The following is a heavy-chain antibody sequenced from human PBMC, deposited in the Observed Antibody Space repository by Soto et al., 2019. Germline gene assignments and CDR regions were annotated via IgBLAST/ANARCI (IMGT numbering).Heavy chain of an antibody. D-gene: IGHD3-9*01. V-gene: IGHV4-31*03. CDR1: GGSISSGGYY. CDR3: ARPRDDDWRAFDI. Sequence: SETLSLTCTVSGGSISSGGYYWSWIRQHPGKGLEWIGYIYYSGSTYYNPSLKSRVTISVDTSKNQFSLKLSSVTAADTAVYYCARPRDDDWRAFDIWGQGTMVTVSS. J-gene: IGHJ3*02. CDR2: IYYSGST.